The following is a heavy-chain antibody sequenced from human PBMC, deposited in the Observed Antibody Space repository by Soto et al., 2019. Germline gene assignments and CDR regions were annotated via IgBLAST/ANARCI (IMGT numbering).Heavy chain of an antibody. Sequence: PSETLSRTWNVSGGSISDFHLSWIRQPQGKGLEWIGYIYYSGNYYNPSLTSRVSMSLDKSKNQFSLHLKSVTAADTALYFCALGGYNYGRPFDFWGQGTRVTVSS. D-gene: IGHD5-18*01. CDR2: IYYSGN. J-gene: IGHJ4*02. CDR3: ALGGYNYGRPFDF. V-gene: IGHV4-59*01. CDR1: GGSISDFH.